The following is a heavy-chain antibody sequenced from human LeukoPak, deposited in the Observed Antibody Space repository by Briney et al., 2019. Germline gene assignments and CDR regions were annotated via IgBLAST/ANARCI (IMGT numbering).Heavy chain of an antibody. CDR1: GGSFSGYY. V-gene: IGHV4-34*01. Sequence: PSETLPLTCAVYGGSFSGYYWSWIRQPPGEGLEWIGEINHSGSTNYNPSLKSRVTISVDTSKNQFSLKLSSVTAADTAVYYCARVYCSGGSCYAYFDYWGQGTLVTVSS. CDR2: INHSGST. D-gene: IGHD2-15*01. J-gene: IGHJ4*02. CDR3: ARVYCSGGSCYAYFDY.